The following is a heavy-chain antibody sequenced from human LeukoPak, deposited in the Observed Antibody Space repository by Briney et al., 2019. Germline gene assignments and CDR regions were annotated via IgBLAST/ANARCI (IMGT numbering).Heavy chain of an antibody. Sequence: SETLSLTCTVSGGSVSSSSYYWGWIRQPPGKGLEWIGSIFYSGSTYYNPSLKSRVTISVGTSKNQFSLKLSSVSAADTAVYYCARRTIVGTINGLFDPWGQGTLVTVSS. CDR1: GGSVSSSSYY. J-gene: IGHJ5*02. D-gene: IGHD5-12*01. V-gene: IGHV4-39*01. CDR2: IFYSGST. CDR3: ARRTIVGTINGLFDP.